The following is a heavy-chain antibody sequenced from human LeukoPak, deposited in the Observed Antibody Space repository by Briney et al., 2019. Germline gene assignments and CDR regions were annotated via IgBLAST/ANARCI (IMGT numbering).Heavy chain of an antibody. D-gene: IGHD6-13*01. J-gene: IGHJ6*02. CDR2: KNPNSGNT. CDR1: GYTFTSYD. CDR3: ARADNGSSSWFYYYYGMDV. Sequence: ASVKVSCKASGYTFTSYDINWVRQATGQGLEWMGWKNPNSGNTGYAQKFQGRVTMTRNTSISTAYMELSSLRSEDTAVYYCARADNGSSSWFYYYYGMDVWGQGTTVTVSS. V-gene: IGHV1-8*01.